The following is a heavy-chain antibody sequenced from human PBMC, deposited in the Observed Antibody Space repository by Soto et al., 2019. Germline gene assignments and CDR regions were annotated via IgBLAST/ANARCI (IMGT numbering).Heavy chain of an antibody. CDR2: IDSGGTTI. Sequence: QVQLVESGGGLVKPGGSLRLSCAASGFTFSAYYMNWIRQAPGKGLEWVSYIDSGGTTIYYADSVKGRVTISRDNAKNSLYLQINSLIAEASALYYCARRFPYFYLWCRGTLISVSS. CDR3: ARRFPYFYL. D-gene: IGHD2-21*01. J-gene: IGHJ2*01. CDR1: GFTFSAYY. V-gene: IGHV3-11*01.